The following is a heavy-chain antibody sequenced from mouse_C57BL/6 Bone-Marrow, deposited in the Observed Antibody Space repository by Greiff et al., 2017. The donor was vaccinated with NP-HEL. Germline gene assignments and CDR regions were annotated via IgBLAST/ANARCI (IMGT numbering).Heavy chain of an antibody. V-gene: IGHV5-4*01. CDR1: GFTFSSYA. J-gene: IGHJ2*01. CDR3: ARERTAQAPYYFDY. Sequence: EVMLVESGGGLVKPGGSLKLSCAASGFTFSSYAMSWVRQTPEKRLEWVATISDGGSYTYYPDNVKGRFTISRDNAKNNLYLQMSHLKSEDTAMYYCARERTAQAPYYFDYWGQGTTLTVSS. D-gene: IGHD3-2*02. CDR2: ISDGGSYT.